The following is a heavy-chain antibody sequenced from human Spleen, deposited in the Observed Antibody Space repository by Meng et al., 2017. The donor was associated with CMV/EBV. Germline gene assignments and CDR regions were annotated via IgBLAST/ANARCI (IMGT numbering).Heavy chain of an antibody. Sequence: SVKVSCKASGDTFSSYAVSWVRQARGQGLEWMGGIIPSFGTTNYAQKVQGRVTISTDESMNTAYLELRSLSSEDTAVYYCAREHTGASVYDQGYFDYWGQGILVTVSS. CDR2: IIPSFGTT. J-gene: IGHJ4*02. CDR3: AREHTGASVYDQGYFDY. D-gene: IGHD5/OR15-5a*01. V-gene: IGHV1-69*05. CDR1: GDTFSSYA.